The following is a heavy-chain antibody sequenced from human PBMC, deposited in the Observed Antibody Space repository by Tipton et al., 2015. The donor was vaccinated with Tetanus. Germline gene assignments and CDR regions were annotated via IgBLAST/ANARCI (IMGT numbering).Heavy chain of an antibody. V-gene: IGHV3-53*01. Sequence: SLRLSCAASGFTVSNSYMTWVRQAPGKGLEWVSSIFNYGGTYSADSVKGRFTISRDNSKNTLYLQMNSLRAEDTAVYYCSSSPGNHYLAFFDYWGRGTLVTVSS. D-gene: IGHD2/OR15-2a*01. CDR3: SSSPGNHYLAFFDY. J-gene: IGHJ4*02. CDR2: IFNYGGT. CDR1: GFTVSNSY.